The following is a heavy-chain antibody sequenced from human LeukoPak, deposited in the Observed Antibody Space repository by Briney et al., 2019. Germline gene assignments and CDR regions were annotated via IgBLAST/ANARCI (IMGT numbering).Heavy chain of an antibody. D-gene: IGHD3-22*01. CDR1: GFTFSSYA. V-gene: IGHV3-30*04. J-gene: IGHJ4*02. CDR3: AKDDYYDTSGYRD. Sequence: PGGSLRLSCAASGFTFSSYAMHWVRQAPGKGLEGVAVISYDGSNKYYADSVKGRFTISRDNSKNTLYLQMNSLRAEDTAVYYCAKDDYYDTSGYRDWGQGTLVTVSS. CDR2: ISYDGSNK.